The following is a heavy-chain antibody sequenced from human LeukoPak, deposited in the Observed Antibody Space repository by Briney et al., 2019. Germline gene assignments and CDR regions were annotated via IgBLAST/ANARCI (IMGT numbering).Heavy chain of an antibody. CDR3: ARVVGLWSADS. CDR1: GGSFSGYY. CDR2: INHSGNT. D-gene: IGHD4/OR15-4a*01. V-gene: IGHV4-34*01. Sequence: KPSETLSLTCAVYGGSFSGYYWSWIRQPPGKGLEWNGEINHSGNTNYNPSLKSRVTISVDTSKNQFSLKLSSVTAADTAVYYCARVVGLWSADSWGQGTLVTVSS. J-gene: IGHJ4*02.